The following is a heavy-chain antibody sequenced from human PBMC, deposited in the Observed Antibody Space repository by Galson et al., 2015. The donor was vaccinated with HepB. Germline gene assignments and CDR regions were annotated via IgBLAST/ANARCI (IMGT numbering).Heavy chain of an antibody. Sequence: TLSLTCTVSGGSITSGGYYWSWIRQHPGTGLEWIGYIHYSGSTYYNPSLKSRVSISVDTSKGQFSLKLSSVTAADTAVYYCARENGMDVWGQGTTVTVSS. J-gene: IGHJ6*02. CDR1: GGSITSGGYY. CDR2: IHYSGST. V-gene: IGHV4-31*03. CDR3: ARENGMDV.